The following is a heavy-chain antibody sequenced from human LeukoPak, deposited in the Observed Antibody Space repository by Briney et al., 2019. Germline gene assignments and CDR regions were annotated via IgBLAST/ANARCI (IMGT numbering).Heavy chain of an antibody. CDR1: GYIFAALY. J-gene: IGHJ5*01. CDR3: ARDPNGPFQLQSYFLDS. CDR2: INPKNGDT. V-gene: IGHV1-2*02. Sequence: GASVRVSCKASGYIFAALYIYWLRQAPGHGLEWMGRINPKNGDTIIAPKFQGRVTVTSDTSISTAFMDLKILTSDDTAVYYCARDPNGPFQLQSYFLDSWGQGTLVTVSS. D-gene: IGHD3-10*01.